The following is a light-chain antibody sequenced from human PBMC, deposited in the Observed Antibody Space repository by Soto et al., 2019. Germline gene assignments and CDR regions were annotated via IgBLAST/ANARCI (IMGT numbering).Light chain of an antibody. CDR2: EVS. V-gene: IGLV2-8*01. CDR3: SSSYSISTAYL. Sequence: QSALTQPPSASGSLGQSVTISCTGTRSDVGGYKFVSWYQQHPGKAPRLIIYEVSKRPSGVPDRFSGSKSGNTASLTVSGLQAEDEADYHCSSSYSISTAYLFGTGTKVTVL. CDR1: RSDVGGYKF. J-gene: IGLJ1*01.